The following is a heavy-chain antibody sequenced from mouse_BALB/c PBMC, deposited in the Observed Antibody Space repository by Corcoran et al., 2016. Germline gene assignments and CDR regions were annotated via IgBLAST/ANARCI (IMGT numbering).Heavy chain of an antibody. Sequence: QIQLVQSGPELKKPGETVRISCKASGYTFTTAGMQWVQKMPGKGLKWIGWINTHSGVPKYAEDFKGRFAFSLGTSASTAYLQISNLKNEDTATYFCARWYYGSSYGYAMDYWGQGTSVTVSS. V-gene: IGHV9-4*02. J-gene: IGHJ4*01. D-gene: IGHD1-1*01. CDR3: ARWYYGSSYGYAMDY. CDR1: GYTFTTAG. CDR2: INTHSGVP.